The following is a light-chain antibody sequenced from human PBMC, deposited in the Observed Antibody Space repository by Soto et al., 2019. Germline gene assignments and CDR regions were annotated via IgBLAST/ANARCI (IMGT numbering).Light chain of an antibody. CDR3: QRYGTSPFT. J-gene: IGKJ3*01. CDR1: QSVSSSY. Sequence: EIVLTQSPGTLSLSPGERVTLSCRASQSVSSSYLAWYQQKPGQAPRLLIYGASNRATGIPDRFSGSGSGTDFTLTISRLEPEGFAVYYCQRYGTSPFTFGPGTKVDIK. V-gene: IGKV3-20*01. CDR2: GAS.